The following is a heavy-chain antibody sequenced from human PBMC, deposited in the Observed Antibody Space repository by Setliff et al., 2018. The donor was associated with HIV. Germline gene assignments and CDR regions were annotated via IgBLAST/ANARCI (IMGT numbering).Heavy chain of an antibody. CDR2: ISSRGSTI. D-gene: IGHD4-17*01. Sequence: SLRLSCAASGFTLSDYYMSWIRQAPGKGLEWVSYISSRGSTIYYADSVKGRFTISRDNAKNSLYLQMNTLRAEDTAVYFCARSPYGDYGLDYWGQGTLVTVSS. V-gene: IGHV3-11*04. J-gene: IGHJ4*02. CDR1: GFTLSDYY. CDR3: ARSPYGDYGLDY.